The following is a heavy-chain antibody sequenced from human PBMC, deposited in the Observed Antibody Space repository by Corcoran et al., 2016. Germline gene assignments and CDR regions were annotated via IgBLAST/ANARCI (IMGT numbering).Heavy chain of an antibody. CDR1: GFTFSSYS. Sequence: EVQLVESGGGLVKPGGSLRLSCAASGFTFSSYSMNWVRQAPGKGLEWVSSISSSSSYIYYADSVKGRFTISRDNAKNSLYLQMNSLRAEDTALYYCARAAAGTRDYWGQGTLVTVSS. D-gene: IGHD6-13*01. V-gene: IGHV3-21*01. CDR2: ISSSSSYI. CDR3: ARAAAGTRDY. J-gene: IGHJ4*02.